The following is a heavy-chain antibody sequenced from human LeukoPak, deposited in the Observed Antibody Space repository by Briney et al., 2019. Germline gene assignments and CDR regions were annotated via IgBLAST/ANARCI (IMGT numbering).Heavy chain of an antibody. Sequence: PGGSLRLSCAASGFTFSSYSMNWVRQAPGKGLEWVSSISSSSSYIYYADSVKGRFTISRDNAKNSLYLQMNSLRAEDTAVYYCARDASVLYSPFDYWGQGTLVTVSS. CDR3: ARDASVLYSPFDY. D-gene: IGHD6-13*01. CDR1: GFTFSSYS. CDR2: ISSSSSYI. V-gene: IGHV3-21*04. J-gene: IGHJ4*02.